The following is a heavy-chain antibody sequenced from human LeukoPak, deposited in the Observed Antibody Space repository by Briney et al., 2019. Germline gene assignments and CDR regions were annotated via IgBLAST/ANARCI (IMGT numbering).Heavy chain of an antibody. CDR1: GGSISSYY. V-gene: IGHV4-59*01. CDR2: IYHSGST. Sequence: SETLSLTCTVSGGSISSYYWSWIRQPPGKGLEWIGYIYHSGSTKYNPSLKSRVTISVDTSKNQFSLKLSSVTAADTAVYYCAREGGRRCFDYWGQGTLVTVSS. J-gene: IGHJ4*02. CDR3: AREGGRRCFDY.